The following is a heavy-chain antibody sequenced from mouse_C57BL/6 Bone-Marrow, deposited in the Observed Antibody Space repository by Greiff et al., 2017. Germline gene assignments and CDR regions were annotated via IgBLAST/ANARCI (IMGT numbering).Heavy chain of an antibody. CDR2: ISYDGSN. CDR3: ARVGPITTVVAPFGD. V-gene: IGHV3-6*01. D-gene: IGHD1-1*01. CDR1: GYSITSGYY. Sequence: EVHLVESGPGLVKPSQSLSLTCSVTGYSITSGYYWNWIRQFPGNKLEWMGYISYDGSNNYNPSLKNRISITRDTSKNQFFLKLNSVTTEDTATYYGARVGPITTVVAPFGDWGQGTTLTVSS. J-gene: IGHJ2*01.